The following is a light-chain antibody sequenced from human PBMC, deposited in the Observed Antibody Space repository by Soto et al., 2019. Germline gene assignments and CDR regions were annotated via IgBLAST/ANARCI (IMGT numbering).Light chain of an antibody. CDR2: AAS. V-gene: IGKV1-39*01. J-gene: IGKJ1*01. CDR1: QSISSL. CDR3: QQSYSIPKT. Sequence: DVPMTQSPSSLSASVGDRVTITCRASQSISSLLNWYQQKPGKAPALLIYAASSLQSGVPSRFSGSGYGTDFTLTISSLQPEDFTTYFCQQSYSIPKTFGLGTTVEIK.